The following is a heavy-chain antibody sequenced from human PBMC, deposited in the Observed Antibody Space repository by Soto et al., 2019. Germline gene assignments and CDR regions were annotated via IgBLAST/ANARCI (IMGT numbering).Heavy chain of an antibody. Sequence: RASVRVSCKASGYTFTSYGISWVRQAPGQGLEWMGWISAYNGNTNYAQKLQGRVTMTTDTSTSTAYMELRSLRSDDTAVYYRARYYDSSGYYYYYGMDVWGQGTTVTVS. D-gene: IGHD3-22*01. CDR2: ISAYNGNT. V-gene: IGHV1-18*01. CDR3: ARYYDSSGYYYYYGMDV. CDR1: GYTFTSYG. J-gene: IGHJ6*02.